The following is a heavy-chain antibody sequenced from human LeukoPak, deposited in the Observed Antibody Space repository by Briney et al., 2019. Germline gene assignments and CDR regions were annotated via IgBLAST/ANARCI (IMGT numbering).Heavy chain of an antibody. CDR2: ISSSSSYI. CDR3: ARDTRTALVAY. V-gene: IGHV3-21*01. J-gene: IGHJ4*02. D-gene: IGHD5-18*01. CDR1: GFTLSSYS. Sequence: GGSLRLSCAASGFTLSSYSMNWVRQAPGRGLEWVSSISSSSSYIYYADSVKGRFTISRDNAKNSLYLQMNSVRAADTAVYYCARDTRTALVAYWGQGTLVPVSS.